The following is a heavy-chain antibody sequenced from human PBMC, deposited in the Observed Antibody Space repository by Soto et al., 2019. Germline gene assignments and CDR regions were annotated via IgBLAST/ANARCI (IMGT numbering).Heavy chain of an antibody. D-gene: IGHD3-9*01. CDR3: ARERELSYGILTGFPFDY. Sequence: ASVKVSSKASVYTFTSYGISWVRQAPGQGLEWMGWISAYNGNTNYAQKLQGRVTMTTDTSTSTAYMELRSLRSDDTAVYYCARERELSYGILTGFPFDYWGQGTLVTVSS. CDR2: ISAYNGNT. CDR1: VYTFTSYG. J-gene: IGHJ4*02. V-gene: IGHV1-18*01.